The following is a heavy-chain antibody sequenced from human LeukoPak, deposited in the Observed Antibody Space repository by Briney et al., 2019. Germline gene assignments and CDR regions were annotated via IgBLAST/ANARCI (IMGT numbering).Heavy chain of an antibody. Sequence: SETLSLICTVSGGSISSYYWSWIRQPPGKGLEWIGYIYYSGSTNYNPSLKSRVTISVDTSKNQFSLKLSSVTAADTAVYYCARGSSSSWYIWGQGTLVTVSS. V-gene: IGHV4-59*01. D-gene: IGHD6-13*01. CDR1: GGSISSYY. CDR3: ARGSSSSWYI. J-gene: IGHJ4*02. CDR2: IYYSGST.